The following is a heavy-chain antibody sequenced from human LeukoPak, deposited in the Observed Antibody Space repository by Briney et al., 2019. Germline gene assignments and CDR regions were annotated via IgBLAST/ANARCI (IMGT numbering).Heavy chain of an antibody. CDR2: INHSGST. D-gene: IGHD5-12*01. Sequence: PSETPSLTCAVYGGSFSGYYWSWLRQPPGKGLEWIGEINHSGSTNYNPSLKSRVTISVDTSKNQFSLKLSSVTAADTAVYYCARVRRRYSGYDGFDYWGQGTLVTVSS. CDR3: ARVRRRYSGYDGFDY. J-gene: IGHJ4*02. CDR1: GGSFSGYY. V-gene: IGHV4-34*01.